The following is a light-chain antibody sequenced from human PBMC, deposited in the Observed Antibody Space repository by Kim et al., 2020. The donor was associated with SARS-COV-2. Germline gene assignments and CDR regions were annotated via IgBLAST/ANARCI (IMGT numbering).Light chain of an antibody. CDR2: DVT. CDR1: SCDVGGHNY. Sequence: GQSITISCTGTSCDVGGHNYVSWCQQHPGKAPKLMIYDVTERPSGVSNRFSGSKSGNTASLTISGLQAEDEADYYCGSYTSTNTYVFVTGTKVTVL. CDR3: GSYTSTNTYV. V-gene: IGLV2-14*03. J-gene: IGLJ1*01.